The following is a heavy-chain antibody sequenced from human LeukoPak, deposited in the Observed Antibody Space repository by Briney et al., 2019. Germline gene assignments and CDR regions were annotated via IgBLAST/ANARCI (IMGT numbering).Heavy chain of an antibody. CDR3: ARDPIAAVSQEADY. J-gene: IGHJ4*02. CDR2: IYYSGSS. Sequence: SQTLSLTCTVSGGSISSGSYYWAWIRQPPGKGLEWIGNIYYSGSSYYNPSLKSRVTISVDTSKNQFSLKLTSVTAADTAVYYCARDPIAAVSQEADYWGQGTLVTVSS. CDR1: GGSISSGSYY. V-gene: IGHV4-39*07. D-gene: IGHD6-13*01.